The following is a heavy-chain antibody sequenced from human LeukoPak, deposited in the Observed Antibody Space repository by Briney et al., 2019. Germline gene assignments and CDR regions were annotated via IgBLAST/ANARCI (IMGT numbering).Heavy chain of an antibody. V-gene: IGHV4-4*07. CDR1: GGSITSSY. J-gene: IGHJ5*01. D-gene: IGHD3-10*01. Sequence: SETPSLTRTVSGGSITSSYWSWISQPAGKGLEWIGRIYTSRSTNNNPPLKSRVTMSVDTSKNQFSLKLSSVTAEDTAVYYCARAIDVRSDPILLLWFGETSFDSWGQGTLVTVSS. CDR2: IYTSRST. CDR3: ARAIDVRSDPILLLWFGETSFDS.